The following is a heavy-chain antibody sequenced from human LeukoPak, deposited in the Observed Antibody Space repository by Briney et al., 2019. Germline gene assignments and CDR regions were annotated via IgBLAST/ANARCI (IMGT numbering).Heavy chain of an antibody. CDR2: IYHSGST. CDR3: ARRVIAVAGYFDY. Sequence: SETLSLTCAVSGGSISSSNWWSWVRQPPGKGLEWIGEIYHSGSTNYNPSLKSRVTISVDKSKNQFSLKLSSVTAADTAVYYCARRVIAVAGYFDYWGQGTLVTVSS. CDR1: GGSISSSNW. V-gene: IGHV4-4*02. J-gene: IGHJ4*02. D-gene: IGHD6-19*01.